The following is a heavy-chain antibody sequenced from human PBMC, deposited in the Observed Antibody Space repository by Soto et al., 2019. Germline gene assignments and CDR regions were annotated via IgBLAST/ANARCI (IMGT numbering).Heavy chain of an antibody. CDR1: GGSISSSNW. Sequence: QVQLQESGPGLVKPSGTLSLTCAVSGGSISSSNWWSWVRQPPGKGLEWIGEIYHSGSTNYNPSLKGRGTISVDKSKTHFGMKLSSVTAADTAGYYCASLGVRDSRRWYRDSWGQGALVTVSS. CDR3: ASLGVRDSRRWYRDS. D-gene: IGHD6-13*01. V-gene: IGHV4-4*02. J-gene: IGHJ4*02. CDR2: IYHSGST.